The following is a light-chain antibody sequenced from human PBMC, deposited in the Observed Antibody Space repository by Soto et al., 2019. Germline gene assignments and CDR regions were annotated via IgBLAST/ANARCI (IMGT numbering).Light chain of an antibody. Sequence: QSVLTPPPSASGTPGQRATTSCSGSSSNIGSNTVNWYQQLPGTAPKLLIYSNDQRPSGVPDRFSGSKSGTSASLAISGLQSEDEADYYCAAWDDSLNGSVVFGGGTKVTV. V-gene: IGLV1-44*01. CDR3: AAWDDSLNGSVV. CDR2: SND. J-gene: IGLJ2*01. CDR1: SSNIGSNT.